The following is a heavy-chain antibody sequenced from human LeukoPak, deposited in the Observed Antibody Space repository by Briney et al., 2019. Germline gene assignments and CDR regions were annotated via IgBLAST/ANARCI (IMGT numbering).Heavy chain of an antibody. Sequence: GALRLSCAASRFTFNYSFMNWVRQAPGKGLEWVSSISSSSSYIYYADSVKGRFTISRDNARNSLYLQMTSLRAEDTAVYYCAGSDTTGYTPRESDYWYFDLWGRGTLVTVSS. CDR2: ISSSSSYI. J-gene: IGHJ2*01. D-gene: IGHD1-1*01. CDR3: AGSDTTGYTPRESDYWYFDL. CDR1: RFTFNYSF. V-gene: IGHV3-21*01.